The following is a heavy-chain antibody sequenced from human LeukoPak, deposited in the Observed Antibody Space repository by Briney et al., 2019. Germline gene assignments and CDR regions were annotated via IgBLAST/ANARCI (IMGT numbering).Heavy chain of an antibody. CDR1: GFTFSSYW. CDR3: AREDTAMVTVYYYGMDV. CDR2: IKQDGSEK. V-gene: IGHV3-7*01. Sequence: GGSLRLSCAASGFTFSSYWMSWVRQAPGKGLEWVANIKQDGSEKYYVDSVKGRFTISRDNAKNSLYLQMNSLRAEDTAVYYCAREDTAMVTVYYYGMDVWGQGTTVTVCS. D-gene: IGHD5-18*01. J-gene: IGHJ6*02.